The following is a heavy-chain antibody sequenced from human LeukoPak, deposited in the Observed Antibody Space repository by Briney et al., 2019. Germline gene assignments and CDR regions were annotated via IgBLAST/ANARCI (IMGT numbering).Heavy chain of an antibody. Sequence: ASVTVSFKASGYTFTSYGISWVRRAPGQGLEWMGWISAYNGNTNYAQKLQGRVTMTTDTSTSTAYMELRSLRSDDTAVYYCARINEYSSTIDYWGQGTLVTVSS. CDR1: GYTFTSYG. V-gene: IGHV1-18*01. D-gene: IGHD6-6*01. J-gene: IGHJ4*02. CDR3: ARINEYSSTIDY. CDR2: ISAYNGNT.